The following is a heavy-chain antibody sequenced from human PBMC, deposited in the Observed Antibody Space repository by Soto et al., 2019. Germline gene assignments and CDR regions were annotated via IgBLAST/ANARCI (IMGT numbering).Heavy chain of an antibody. Sequence: ASVKVSCKASGYTFTSYGISWVRQAPGQGLEWMGWISAYNGNTNYAQKLQGRVTMTTDTSTSTAYMELRSLRSDDTAVYYCARDLNKPDIVVVPAAHDYWGQGTLVTVSS. D-gene: IGHD2-2*01. J-gene: IGHJ4*02. CDR2: ISAYNGNT. CDR3: ARDLNKPDIVVVPAAHDY. CDR1: GYTFTSYG. V-gene: IGHV1-18*01.